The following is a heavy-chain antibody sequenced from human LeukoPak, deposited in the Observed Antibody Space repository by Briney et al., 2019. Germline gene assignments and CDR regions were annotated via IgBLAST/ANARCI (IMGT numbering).Heavy chain of an antibody. J-gene: IGHJ4*02. Sequence: ASVKVSCKASGYTFSTYGISWVLQAPGHGLEWMGWISGYNGNTNYLQKFQGRVTMTTDTSTSTLHLEVRSLRSDDTAVYYCARDNGHKSVDYWGQGTLVTVSS. CDR3: ARDNGHKSVDY. CDR1: GYTFSTYG. CDR2: ISGYNGNT. D-gene: IGHD2-21*01. V-gene: IGHV1-18*01.